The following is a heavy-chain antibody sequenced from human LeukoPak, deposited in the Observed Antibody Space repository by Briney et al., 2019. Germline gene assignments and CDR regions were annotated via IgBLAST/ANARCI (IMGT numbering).Heavy chain of an antibody. J-gene: IGHJ3*02. CDR1: GFTFSSYE. CDR3: ARKADTAFAFDI. Sequence: GGSLRLSCAASGFTFSSYEMNWVRQAPGKGLEWVSYISSGGSAIYYADSVKGRFTISRDNAKNSLYLQMNSLRAEDTAVYYCARKADTAFAFDIWGQGTKVTVSS. D-gene: IGHD5-18*01. CDR2: ISSGGSAI. V-gene: IGHV3-48*03.